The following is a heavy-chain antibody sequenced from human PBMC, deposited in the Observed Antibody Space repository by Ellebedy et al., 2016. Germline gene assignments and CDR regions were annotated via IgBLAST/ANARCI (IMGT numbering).Heavy chain of an antibody. V-gene: IGHV4-59*08. J-gene: IGHJ6*03. D-gene: IGHD3-10*01. CDR3: ASGAGYNYYYYMDV. CDR1: GGSISSYY. Sequence: SETLSLXXTVSGGSISSYYWSWIRQPPGKGLEWIGYIYYSGSTYYNPSLESRVTISVDTSKNQFSLKLSSVTAADTAVYYCASGAGYNYYYYMDVWGKGTTVTVSS. CDR2: IYYSGST.